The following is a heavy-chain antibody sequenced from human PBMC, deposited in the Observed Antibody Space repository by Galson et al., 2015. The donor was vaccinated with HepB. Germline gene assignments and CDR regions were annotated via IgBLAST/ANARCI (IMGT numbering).Heavy chain of an antibody. Sequence: SVKVSCKASGFTFNSYHMHWLRQAPGQGLEWMGIINPSGDTTRNAQKFQGRLTMTRDTSTNTDYMELTSLTSEDTAIYYCARDKAGSWTVEDYWGQGTLVTVSS. V-gene: IGHV1-46*02. CDR2: INPSGDTT. CDR1: GFTFNSYH. CDR3: ARDKAGSWTVEDY. D-gene: IGHD6-13*01. J-gene: IGHJ4*02.